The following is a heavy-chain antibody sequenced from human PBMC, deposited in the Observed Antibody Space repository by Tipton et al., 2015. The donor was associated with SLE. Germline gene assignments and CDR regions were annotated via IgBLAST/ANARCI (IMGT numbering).Heavy chain of an antibody. CDR3: ARRHYSGPFDS. CDR2: IYYSGST. J-gene: IGHJ4*02. CDR1: GGSISSYY. D-gene: IGHD5-12*01. V-gene: IGHV4-59*07. Sequence: TLSLTCTVSGGSISSYYWSWIRQPPGKGLEWIGYIYYSGSTNYNPSLKSRVTISVDTSKNQFSLKLSSVTAADTAVYYCARRHYSGPFDSWGQGTLVTVSS.